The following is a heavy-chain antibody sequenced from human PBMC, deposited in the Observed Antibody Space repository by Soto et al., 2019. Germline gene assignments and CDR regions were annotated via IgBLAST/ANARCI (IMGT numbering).Heavy chain of an antibody. Sequence: PSETPSLTCTFSGGSISSGGYYWSWIPQHPGKGLEWIGYIYYSGSTYYNPSLKSRVTISVDTSKNQFSLKLSSVTAADTAVYYCARVRYYYGSGSYPSEYYFDYWGQGTLVTVSS. D-gene: IGHD3-10*01. J-gene: IGHJ4*02. CDR3: ARVRYYYGSGSYPSEYYFDY. V-gene: IGHV4-31*03. CDR1: GGSISSGGYY. CDR2: IYYSGST.